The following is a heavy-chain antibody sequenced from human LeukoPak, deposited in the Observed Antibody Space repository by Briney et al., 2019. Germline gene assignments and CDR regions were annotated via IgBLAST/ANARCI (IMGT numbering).Heavy chain of an antibody. CDR3: ARNSNYDILTFDY. V-gene: IGHV1-2*02. CDR1: GYTFTGYY. D-gene: IGHD3-9*01. J-gene: IGHJ4*02. Sequence: GASVKVSCKASGYTFTGYYMHWVRQAPGQGLEWMGWINPNSGGTNYAQKFQGRVTMTRDTSISTVYMELSSLRSEDTAVYYCARNSNYDILTFDYWGQGTLVTVSS. CDR2: INPNSGGT.